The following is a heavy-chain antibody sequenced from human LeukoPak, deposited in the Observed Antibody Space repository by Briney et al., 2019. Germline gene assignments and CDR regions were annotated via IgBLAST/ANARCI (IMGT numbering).Heavy chain of an antibody. J-gene: IGHJ6*02. CDR3: ARGPRGLYYNNGMDV. V-gene: IGHV4-34*01. Sequence: PSETLSLTCAVYGGSFSGYYWSWIRQPPGKGLEWIGEINHSGSTNYNPSLKSRVTISVDTSKNQFSLKLSSVTAADTAVYYCARGPRGLYYNNGMDVWGQGTTVTVSS. D-gene: IGHD1-26*01. CDR2: INHSGST. CDR1: GGSFSGYY.